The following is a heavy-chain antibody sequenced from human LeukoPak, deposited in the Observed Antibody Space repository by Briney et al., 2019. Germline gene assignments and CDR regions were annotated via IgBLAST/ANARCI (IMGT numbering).Heavy chain of an antibody. Sequence: PGGSLRLSCAASGFTFDDYAMHWVRQAPGKGLEWVSLISGDGGSTYCADSVKGRFTIPRDNAKNSLYLQMNSLRAEDTAVYYCARGALLWFGELYGYWGQGTLVTVSS. CDR1: GFTFDDYA. D-gene: IGHD3-10*01. J-gene: IGHJ4*02. CDR3: ARGALLWFGELYGY. CDR2: ISGDGGST. V-gene: IGHV3-43*02.